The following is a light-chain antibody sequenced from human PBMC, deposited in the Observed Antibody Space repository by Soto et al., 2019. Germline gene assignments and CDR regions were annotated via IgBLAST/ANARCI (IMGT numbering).Light chain of an antibody. J-gene: IGKJ1*01. CDR1: ESISNG. CDR3: QQYNTFLPT. CDR2: KAS. Sequence: DTQMTQSRSTLSASVGDRVTITCRSSESISNGLAWYQQRPGRAPKLLIYKASNLQSGVPSRFSGSGSGTEFTLTINSLQPDGFAIYYCQQYNTFLPTFGQGTKVEFK. V-gene: IGKV1-5*03.